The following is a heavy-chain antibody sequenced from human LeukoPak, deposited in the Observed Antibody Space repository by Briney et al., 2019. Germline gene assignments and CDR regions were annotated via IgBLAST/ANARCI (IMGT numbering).Heavy chain of an antibody. CDR1: GYTFTSYG. CDR3: ARGLRELLWFGEPWNWFDP. CDR2: ISAYNGNT. D-gene: IGHD3-10*01. Sequence: ASVKVSCKASGYTFTSYGISWVRQAPGHGLEWMGWISAYNGNTNYVQKFQGRVTMTTDTSTSTAYMELRSLRSDDTAVYYCARGLRELLWFGEPWNWFDPWGQGTLVTVSS. V-gene: IGHV1-18*01. J-gene: IGHJ5*02.